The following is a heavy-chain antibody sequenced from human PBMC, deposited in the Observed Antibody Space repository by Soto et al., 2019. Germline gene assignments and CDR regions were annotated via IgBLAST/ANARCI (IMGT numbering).Heavy chain of an antibody. CDR2: MNPNSGNT. D-gene: IGHD6-13*01. CDR1: GYTFTSND. J-gene: IGHJ5*02. CDR3: AREGSAGTGWFDP. V-gene: IGHV1-8*01. Sequence: QVQLVQSGAEVKKPGASVKVSCKASGYTFTSNDINWVRQATGQGLEWMGWMNPNSGNTGYAHNFQGRVTMTRNTSMSTPSMELSSLRSEDTAVYYCAREGSAGTGWFDPCGQGTQVTVSS.